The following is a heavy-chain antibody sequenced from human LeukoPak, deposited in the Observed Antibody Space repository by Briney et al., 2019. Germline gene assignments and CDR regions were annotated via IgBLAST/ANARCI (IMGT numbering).Heavy chain of an antibody. CDR2: INHSGST. V-gene: IGHV4-34*01. CDR1: GGSFSGYY. Sequence: PSETLSLTCAVYGGSFSGYYWSWIRQPPGKGLEWIGEINHSGSTHYNPSLKSRVTISVDTSKNQFSLKLSSVTAADTAVYYCAREYSSPRQKKNYYYMDVWGKGTTVTVSS. D-gene: IGHD6-6*01. J-gene: IGHJ6*03. CDR3: AREYSSPRQKKNYYYMDV.